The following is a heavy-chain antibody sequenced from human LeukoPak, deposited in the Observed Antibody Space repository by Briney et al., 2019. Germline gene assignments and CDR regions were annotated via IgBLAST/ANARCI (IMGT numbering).Heavy chain of an antibody. CDR1: GFTFSSYG. CDR3: AKDNSKIAVLNPHDL. D-gene: IGHD2/OR15-2a*01. J-gene: IGHJ5*02. V-gene: IGHV3-30*18. CDR2: ISYDGSNK. Sequence: GRSLRLSCAASGFTFSSYGMHWVRQAPGKGLEWVAVISYDGSNKYYADSVKGRFTISRDNSKNTLYLQMNSLRAEDTAVYYCAKDNSKIAVLNPHDLWGQGTLVTVSS.